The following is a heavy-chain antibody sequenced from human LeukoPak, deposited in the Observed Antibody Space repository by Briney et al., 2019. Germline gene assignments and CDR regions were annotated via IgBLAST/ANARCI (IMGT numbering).Heavy chain of an antibody. Sequence: SETLSLTCAVSGGSISSYYWSWIRQPAGKGLEWIGRIYTSGSTNYNPSLKSRVTMSVDTSKNQFSLKLSSVTAADTAVYYCARGALIGLRFLEWSDYYMDVWRKGTTVTVSS. CDR1: GGSISSYY. J-gene: IGHJ6*03. CDR3: ARGALIGLRFLEWSDYYMDV. D-gene: IGHD3-3*01. V-gene: IGHV4-4*07. CDR2: IYTSGST.